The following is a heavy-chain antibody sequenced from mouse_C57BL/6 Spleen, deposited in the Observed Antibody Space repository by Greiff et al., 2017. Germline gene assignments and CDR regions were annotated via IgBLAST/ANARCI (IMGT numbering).Heavy chain of an antibody. D-gene: IGHD2-3*01. V-gene: IGHV1-76*01. CDR2: IYPGSGNT. Sequence: QVQLQQPGAELVKPGASVKLSCKASGYTFTDYYINWVKQRPGQGLEWIARIYPGSGNTNYNEKLKGKATLTADKSSSTAYMQLSSLTSEDSAVYYCARSDDGFDYWGQGTTLTVSS. CDR3: ARSDDGFDY. J-gene: IGHJ2*01. CDR1: GYTFTDYY.